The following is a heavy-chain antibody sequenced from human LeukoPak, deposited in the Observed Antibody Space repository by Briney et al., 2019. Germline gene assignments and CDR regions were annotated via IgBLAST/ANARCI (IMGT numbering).Heavy chain of an antibody. D-gene: IGHD4-23*01. CDR1: GFTFSDYY. CDR2: ISSSGSTI. CDR3: ARERWYGGKNRAPFDY. Sequence: PGGSLRLSCAASGFTFSDYYMSWIRQAPGKGLEWVSYISSSGSTIYYADSVKGRFTISRDNAKNSLYLQMNSLRAEDTAVYYCARERWYGGKNRAPFDYWGQGTLVTVSS. J-gene: IGHJ4*02. V-gene: IGHV3-11*04.